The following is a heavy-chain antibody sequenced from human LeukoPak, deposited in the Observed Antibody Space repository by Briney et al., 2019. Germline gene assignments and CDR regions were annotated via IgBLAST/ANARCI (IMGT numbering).Heavy chain of an antibody. V-gene: IGHV3-30*03. CDR2: ISYDGSNK. J-gene: IGHJ6*02. D-gene: IGHD6-19*01. Sequence: GGSLRLSCAASGFTFSSYGMHWVRQAPGKGLEWVAVISYDGSNKYYADSVKGRFTISRDNSKNTLYLQMNSLRAEDTAVYYCARDSGRYISGQGPYYYHGMDVWGQGTTVTVSS. CDR1: GFTFSSYG. CDR3: ARDSGRYISGQGPYYYHGMDV.